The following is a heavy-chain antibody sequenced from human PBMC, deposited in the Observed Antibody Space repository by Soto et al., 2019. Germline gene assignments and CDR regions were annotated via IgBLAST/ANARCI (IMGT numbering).Heavy chain of an antibody. CDR2: MYSGGTT. Sequence: EVQLVESGGGLIQPGGSLRLSCAASGFSVSSHHMNWVRQAPGKGLEWVSVMYSGGTTYYPDPLKGRCTISRDNSKNMLYLPVDNLRADDTAVYYCARDGRDGFPLDYWGQGTLVTVSS. V-gene: IGHV3-53*01. CDR1: GFSVSSHH. CDR3: ARDGRDGFPLDY. D-gene: IGHD1-1*01. J-gene: IGHJ4*02.